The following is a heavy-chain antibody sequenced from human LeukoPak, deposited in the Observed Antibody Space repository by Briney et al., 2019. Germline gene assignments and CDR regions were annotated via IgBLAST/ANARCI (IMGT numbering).Heavy chain of an antibody. D-gene: IGHD5-18*01. CDR3: AKEGRYTYGYVDY. CDR1: GFTFTNYA. J-gene: IGHJ4*02. Sequence: GGSLRLSCAASGFTFTNYAMSWVRQAPGKGLEWVSSITGSGGSSYYADSVKDRFTISRDTSKNTLYLQLNSLRAEDTAVYYCAKEGRYTYGYVDYWGQGTLVTVPS. CDR2: ITGSGGSS. V-gene: IGHV3-23*01.